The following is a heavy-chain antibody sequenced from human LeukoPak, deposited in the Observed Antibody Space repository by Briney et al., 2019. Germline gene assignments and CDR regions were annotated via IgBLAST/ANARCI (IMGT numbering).Heavy chain of an antibody. D-gene: IGHD6-13*01. CDR1: GGTFSSYA. CDR2: IIPIFGTA. CDR3: ARQGTGYSSSWTFDY. J-gene: IGHJ4*02. V-gene: IGHV1-69*13. Sequence: GASVKVSCKASGGTFSSYAISWVRQAPGQGLEWMGGIIPIFGTANYAQKFQGRVTITADESTSTAYMELSSLRSEDTAVYYCARQGTGYSSSWTFDYWGQGTLITVSS.